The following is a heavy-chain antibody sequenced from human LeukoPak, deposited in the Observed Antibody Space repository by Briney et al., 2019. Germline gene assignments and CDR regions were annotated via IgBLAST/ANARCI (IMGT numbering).Heavy chain of an antibody. D-gene: IGHD3-22*01. CDR3: AAYYYDYSPKAD. V-gene: IGHV3-48*03. Sequence: PGGSLRLSCAASGFSFSSYEMNWVRQAPGKGLEWVSYISSSGSAIDYVDSVKGRFTISRDNAKNSVYLQMNSLRAEDTAFYYCAAYYYDYSPKADWGQGTLVTVSS. CDR2: ISSSGSAI. J-gene: IGHJ3*01. CDR1: GFSFSSYE.